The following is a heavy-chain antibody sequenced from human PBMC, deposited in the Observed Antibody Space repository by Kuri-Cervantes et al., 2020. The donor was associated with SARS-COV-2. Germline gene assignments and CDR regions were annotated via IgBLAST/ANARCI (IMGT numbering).Heavy chain of an antibody. Sequence: SETLSLTCTVSGGSISSSSYYWGWIRQPPGKGLEWIGSIYYSGSTYYNPSLKSRVTISVDTSKNQFSLKLSSVTAADTAVYYCARGWEAPGYFDYWGQGTLVTVSS. CDR1: GGSISSSSYY. J-gene: IGHJ4*02. D-gene: IGHD1-26*01. CDR3: ARGWEAPGYFDY. V-gene: IGHV4-39*07. CDR2: IYYSGST.